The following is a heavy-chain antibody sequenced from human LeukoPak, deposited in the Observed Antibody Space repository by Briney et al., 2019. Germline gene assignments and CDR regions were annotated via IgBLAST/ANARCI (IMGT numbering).Heavy chain of an antibody. J-gene: IGHJ4*02. CDR1: GFTFDDYA. CDR3: AKGIAAAGYGMFDY. V-gene: IGHV3-9*03. Sequence: GGSLRLSCAASGFTFDDYAMHWVRQAPGKGLEWVSGISWNSGSIGYADSVKGRFTISRDNAKNSLYLQMNSLRAEDMALYYCAKGIAAAGYGMFDYWGQGTLVTVSS. D-gene: IGHD6-13*01. CDR2: ISWNSGSI.